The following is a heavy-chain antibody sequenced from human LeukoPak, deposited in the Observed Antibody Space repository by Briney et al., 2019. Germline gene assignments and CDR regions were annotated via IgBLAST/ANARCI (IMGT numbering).Heavy chain of an antibody. CDR3: ARDLNYYDTSGYLLL. D-gene: IGHD3-22*01. CDR1: GGTFSNYA. J-gene: IGHJ4*02. Sequence: ASVKVSCXASGGTFSNYAINWVRQAPGQGLEWMGRIIPIFGTANYAQKFQGRVTITTDESTSTAYMELSSLIYEDTAMYYCARDLNYYDTSGYLLLWGQGTLVTVSS. CDR2: IIPIFGTA. V-gene: IGHV1-69*05.